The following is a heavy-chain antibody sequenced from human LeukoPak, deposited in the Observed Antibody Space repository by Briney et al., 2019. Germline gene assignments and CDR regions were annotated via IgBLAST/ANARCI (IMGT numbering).Heavy chain of an antibody. V-gene: IGHV3-7*01. CDR2: IKQDGSET. Sequence: GGSLRLSCAASGFPLVRFWMSWVRQAPGKGLEWVANIKQDGSETFYVDSVKGRFTISRDNTKNSLYLQMNSLRAEDTAVYYCARIWDTSGYYFGYFDNWGQGSLVTVSS. D-gene: IGHD3-22*01. CDR3: ARIWDTSGYYFGYFDN. CDR1: GFPLVRFW. J-gene: IGHJ4*02.